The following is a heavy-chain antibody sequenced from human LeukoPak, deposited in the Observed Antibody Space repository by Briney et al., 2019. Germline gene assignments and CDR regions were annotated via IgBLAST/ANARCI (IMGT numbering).Heavy chain of an antibody. Sequence: GGSLRLSCAASGFTFSTYWMSWVRQAPGKGLEGVANIKQDGSEKYYVDSVKGRLTLSRDNAKNSLYLQMNSLRAEDTAVYYCARDLLEWYFDYWGQGTLVTVSS. V-gene: IGHV3-7*01. CDR2: IKQDGSEK. CDR3: ARDLLEWYFDY. CDR1: GFTFSTYW. D-gene: IGHD3-3*01. J-gene: IGHJ4*02.